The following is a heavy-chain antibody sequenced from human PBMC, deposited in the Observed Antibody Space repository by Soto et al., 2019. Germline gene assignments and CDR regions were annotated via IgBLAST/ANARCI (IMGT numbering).Heavy chain of an antibody. CDR3: ARAEQGANYDFWSGYPGGFDY. V-gene: IGHV4-59*01. D-gene: IGHD3-3*01. CDR2: IYYSGST. CDR1: GGSISSYY. J-gene: IGHJ4*02. Sequence: SETLSLTCTVSGGSISSYYWSWIRQPPGKGLEWIGYIYYSGSTNYNPSLKSRVTISVDTSKNQFSLKLSSVTAADTAVYYCARAEQGANYDFWSGYPGGFDYWGQGTLVTVSS.